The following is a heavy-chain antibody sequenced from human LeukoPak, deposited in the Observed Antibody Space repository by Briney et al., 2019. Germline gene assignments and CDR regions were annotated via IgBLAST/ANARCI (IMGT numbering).Heavy chain of an antibody. D-gene: IGHD3-22*01. V-gene: IGHV1-24*01. CDR3: AAAYYYDSSGYYTSDV. CDR2: FDPEDGET. Sequence: ASVKVSCTVSGYTLTELSMHWVRQAPGKGLEWMGGFDPEDGETIYAQKFQGRVTMTEDTSTDTAYMELSSLRSEDTAVYYCAAAYYYDSSGYYTSDVWGQGTTVTVSS. J-gene: IGHJ6*02. CDR1: GYTLTELS.